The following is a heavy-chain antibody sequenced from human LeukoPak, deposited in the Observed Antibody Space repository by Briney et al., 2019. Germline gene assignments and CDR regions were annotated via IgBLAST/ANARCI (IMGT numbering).Heavy chain of an antibody. J-gene: IGHJ4*02. V-gene: IGHV3-15*07. D-gene: IGHD3/OR15-3a*01. CDR3: TTDLWDYSTGYFK. CDR2: IKIKTDGRTT. Sequence: GGSLRLSCAASGFTFRNAWMNWVRQAPGKGLEWVGRIKIKTDGRTTDYAAPVKGRFTISRDDSKNTLYLQVNSLKTEDTAVYYCTTDLWDYSTGYFKWGQGTLVTVSS. CDR1: GFTFRNAW.